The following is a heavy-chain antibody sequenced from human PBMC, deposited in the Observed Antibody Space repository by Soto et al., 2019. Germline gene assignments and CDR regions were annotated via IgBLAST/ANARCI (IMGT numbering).Heavy chain of an antibody. J-gene: IGHJ5*02. Sequence: PGGSLRLSCAASGFTFNTYAMSWVRQAPGQGLEWVSAISGSGFSTYYADSVKGRFSISSDSSKNTLFLQMNSLRAEDTAVYYCVLYNWFDPWGQGTLVTVSS. CDR1: GFTFNTYA. CDR2: ISGSGFST. CDR3: VLYNWFDP. V-gene: IGHV3-23*01.